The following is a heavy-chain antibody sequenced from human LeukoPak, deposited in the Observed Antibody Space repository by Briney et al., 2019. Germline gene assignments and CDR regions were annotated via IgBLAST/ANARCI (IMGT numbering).Heavy chain of an antibody. CDR1: GGTFISYA. D-gene: IGHD5-24*01. V-gene: IGHV1-69*04. Sequence: ASVTVSYKASGGTFISYAISWVRQAPGQGLEWMGRIIPVLGITNYAQKFQGRVTITADKSTSTADMELSSLRSEDTAVYYCARGVGRWLQLSVADYYGMDVWGRGTTVTVSS. CDR3: ARGVGRWLQLSVADYYGMDV. CDR2: IIPVLGIT. J-gene: IGHJ6*02.